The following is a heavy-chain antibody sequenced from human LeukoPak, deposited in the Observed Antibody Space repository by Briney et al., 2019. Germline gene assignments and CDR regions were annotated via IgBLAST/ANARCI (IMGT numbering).Heavy chain of an antibody. J-gene: IGHJ6*03. V-gene: IGHV4-34*01. CDR2: INHSGST. CDR3: ARGVSRPVGYYYMDV. Sequence: PSETLSLTCAVYGGSFSGYYWSWIRPPPGKGLEWTGEINHSGSTNYNPSLKSRVTISVDTSKNQFSLKLSSVTAADTAVYYCARGVSRPVGYYYMDVWGKGTTVTVSS. CDR1: GGSFSGYY.